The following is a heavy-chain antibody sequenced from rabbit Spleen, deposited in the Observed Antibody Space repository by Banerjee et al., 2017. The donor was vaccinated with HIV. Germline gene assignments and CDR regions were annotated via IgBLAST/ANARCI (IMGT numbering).Heavy chain of an antibody. V-gene: IGHV1S45*01. J-gene: IGHJ4*01. D-gene: IGHD8-1*01. CDR2: IYTGNGKT. Sequence: QQQLEESGGGLVKPGGTLTLTCKASGIDFSRGYDMCWVRQAPGKGLEWIGCIYTGNGKTYYASWAKGRFTISKSSSTTVTLQMTSLTAADTATYFCARDNGSSDYIDVYFDLWGQGTLVTVS. CDR1: GIDFSRGYD. CDR3: ARDNGSSDYIDVYFDL.